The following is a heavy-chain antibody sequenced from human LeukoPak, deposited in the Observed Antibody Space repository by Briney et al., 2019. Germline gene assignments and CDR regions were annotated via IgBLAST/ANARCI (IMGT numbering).Heavy chain of an antibody. D-gene: IGHD4-17*01. Sequence: SETLSLTCTVSGGSISSGSYYWSWIRQPAGKGLEWIGRIYTSGSTNYNPSLKSRVPISVDTSKNQFSLKLSSVTAADTAVYYCARGLYGDYGDYWGQGTLVTVSS. CDR2: IYTSGST. CDR3: ARGLYGDYGDY. V-gene: IGHV4-61*02. J-gene: IGHJ4*02. CDR1: GGSISSGSYY.